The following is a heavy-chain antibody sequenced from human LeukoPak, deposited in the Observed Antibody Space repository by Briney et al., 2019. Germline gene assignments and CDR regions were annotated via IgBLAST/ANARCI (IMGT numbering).Heavy chain of an antibody. D-gene: IGHD3-16*01. J-gene: IGHJ6*03. V-gene: IGHV1-69*13. CDR1: GGTFSSYA. Sequence: SVKVSCRASGGTFSSYAISWVRQAPGQGLEWMGGIIPIFGTANYAQKFQGRVTITADESTSTAYMELSSLRSEDTAVYYCARVGAADYYYYYMDVWGKGTTVTVSS. CDR3: ARVGAADYYYYYMDV. CDR2: IIPIFGTA.